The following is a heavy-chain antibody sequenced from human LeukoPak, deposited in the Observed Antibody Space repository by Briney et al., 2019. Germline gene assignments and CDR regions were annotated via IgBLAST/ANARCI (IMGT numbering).Heavy chain of an antibody. CDR2: INAGNGNT. CDR1: GYTFTSYA. J-gene: IGHJ4*02. V-gene: IGHV1-3*01. Sequence: ASVKVSCKASGYTFTSYAMHWVRQAPGQRLEWMGWINAGNGNTKYSQKFQGRVTITRDTSASTAYMELSSLRSEDTAVYYCARGHGSAMVYNYWGQGTLVTVSS. CDR3: ARGHGSAMVYNY. D-gene: IGHD5-18*01.